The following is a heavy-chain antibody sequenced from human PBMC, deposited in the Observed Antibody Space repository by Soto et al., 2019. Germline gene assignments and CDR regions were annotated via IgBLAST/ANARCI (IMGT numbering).Heavy chain of an antibody. D-gene: IGHD4-17*01. Sequence: LRLSCAASGFTFSSYAMSWVRQAPGKGLEWVSAISGSGGSTYYADSVKGRFTISRDNSKNTLYLQMNSLRAEDTAVYYCAKGDYGDYVLSFDYWGQGTLVTVSS. CDR2: ISGSGGST. CDR3: AKGDYGDYVLSFDY. CDR1: GFTFSSYA. J-gene: IGHJ4*02. V-gene: IGHV3-23*01.